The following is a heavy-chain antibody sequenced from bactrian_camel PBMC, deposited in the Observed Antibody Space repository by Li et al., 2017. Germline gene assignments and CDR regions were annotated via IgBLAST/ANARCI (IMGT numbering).Heavy chain of an antibody. V-gene: IGHV3S31*01. CDR2: LNSGGGRT. CDR3: VTSDSWNIYGNY. CDR1: GFAFSSYA. Sequence: VQLVESGGGSVQPGGSLRLSCAASGFAFSSYAMSWVRQAPGKGLEWVSALNSGGGRTYYADSVKGRFTISRDNAKNTLFLQMNSLKSEDTALYYCVTSDSWNIYGNYWGQGTQVTVS. D-gene: IGHD1*01. J-gene: IGHJ4*01.